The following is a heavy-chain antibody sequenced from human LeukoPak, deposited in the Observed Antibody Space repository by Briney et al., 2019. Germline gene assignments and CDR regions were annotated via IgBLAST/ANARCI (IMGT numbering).Heavy chain of an antibody. Sequence: PSETLSLTCAVYGGSFSGYYWSWIRQPPGKGLEWIGEINHSGSTNYNPSLKSRVTISVDTSKNQFSLKLSSVTAADTAVYYCARGNRMSIAARPDWFDPWGQGTLVTVSS. J-gene: IGHJ5*02. D-gene: IGHD6-6*01. CDR1: GGSFSGYY. CDR2: INHSGST. V-gene: IGHV4-34*01. CDR3: ARGNRMSIAARPDWFDP.